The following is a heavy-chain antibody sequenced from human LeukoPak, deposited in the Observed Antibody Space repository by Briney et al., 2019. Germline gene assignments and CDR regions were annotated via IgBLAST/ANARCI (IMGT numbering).Heavy chain of an antibody. CDR2: IYYSGST. CDR3: ARQDPSAEYYFDY. Sequence: SETLSLTCAVYGGSFSGYYWSWIRQPPGKGLEWIGYIYYSGSTNYNPSLKSRVTISVDTSKNQFSLKLSSVTAADTAVYYCARQDPSAEYYFDYWGQGTLVTVSS. V-gene: IGHV4-59*08. J-gene: IGHJ4*02. CDR1: GGSFSGYY.